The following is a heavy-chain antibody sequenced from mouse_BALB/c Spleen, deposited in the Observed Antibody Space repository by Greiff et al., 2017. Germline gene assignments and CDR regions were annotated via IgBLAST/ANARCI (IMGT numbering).Heavy chain of an antibody. CDR2: IRNKANGYTT. D-gene: IGHD2-4*01. Sequence: EVTVEESGGGLVQPGGSLRLSCATSGFTFTDYYMSWVRQPPGKALEWLGFIRNKANGYTTEYSASVKGRFTISRDNSQSILYLQMNTLRAEDSATYYCARDRGDYSIDYWGQGTTLTVSS. CDR1: GFTFTDYY. J-gene: IGHJ2*01. CDR3: ARDRGDYSIDY. V-gene: IGHV7-3*02.